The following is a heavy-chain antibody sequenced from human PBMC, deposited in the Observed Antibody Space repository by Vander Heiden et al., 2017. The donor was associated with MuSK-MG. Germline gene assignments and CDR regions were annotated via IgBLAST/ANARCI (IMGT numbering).Heavy chain of an antibody. D-gene: IGHD6-19*01. Sequence: EVQLAESGGGLVQPGRSLRLSCAASGFPFDDYAMHWVRQAPGKGLEWVSGISWNSGSIGYADSVKGRFTISRDNAKNSLYLQMNSLRAEDTAFYYCAKEDSSGWYFYDYWGQGTLVTVSS. CDR1: GFPFDDYA. CDR3: AKEDSSGWYFYDY. V-gene: IGHV3-9*01. J-gene: IGHJ4*02. CDR2: ISWNSGSI.